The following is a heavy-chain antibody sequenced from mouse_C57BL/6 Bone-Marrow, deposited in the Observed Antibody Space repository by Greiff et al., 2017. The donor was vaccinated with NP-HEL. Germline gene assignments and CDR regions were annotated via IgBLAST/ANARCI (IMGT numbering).Heavy chain of an antibody. CDR1: GYTFTSYW. CDR2: IYPGSGST. Sequence: VQLQQPGAELVKPGASVKMSCKASGYTFTSYWITWVKQRPGQGLEWIGDIYPGSGSTNYNEKFKSKATLTVDTSSSTAYMQLSSLTSEDSAVYYCAIITTVVADWYFDFWGTGTTVTVSS. D-gene: IGHD1-1*01. J-gene: IGHJ1*03. V-gene: IGHV1-55*01. CDR3: AIITTVVADWYFDF.